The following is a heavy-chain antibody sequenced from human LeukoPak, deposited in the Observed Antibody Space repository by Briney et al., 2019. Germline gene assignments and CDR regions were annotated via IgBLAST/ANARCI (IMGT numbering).Heavy chain of an antibody. J-gene: IGHJ4*02. CDR3: AKDATPYSSSWYLDY. CDR2: ISGSGGST. V-gene: IGHV3-23*01. Sequence: GGSLRLSCAASGLTFCSYAMSWVRQAPGEGLEWVSAISGSGGSTYYADSVKGRFTISRDNSKNTLYLQMNSLRAEDTAVYYCAKDATPYSSSWYLDYWGQGTLVTVSS. D-gene: IGHD6-13*01. CDR1: GLTFCSYA.